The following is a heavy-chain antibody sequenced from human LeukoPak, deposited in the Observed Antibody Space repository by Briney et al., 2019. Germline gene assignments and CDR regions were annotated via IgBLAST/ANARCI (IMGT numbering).Heavy chain of an antibody. CDR2: INHRGST. V-gene: IGHV4-34*01. CDR3: ARGYYMDV. CDR1: GGSFSGYY. J-gene: IGHJ6*03. Sequence: SETLSLTCAVYGGSFSGYYWSWIRQPPGKGLEWIGEINHRGSTNYNPSLKSRVTISVDTSKNQFSLKLSSVTAAETAVYYCARGYYMDVWGKGTTVTVSS.